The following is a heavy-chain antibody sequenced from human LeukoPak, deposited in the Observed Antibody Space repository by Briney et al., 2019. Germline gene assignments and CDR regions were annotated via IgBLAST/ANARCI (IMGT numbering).Heavy chain of an antibody. D-gene: IGHD3-22*01. CDR2: IKQDGSEK. J-gene: IGHJ4*02. CDR3: AREYHDNQFDY. Sequence: PGGSLRLSCAASGFTFSSYWLSWVRQAPGKGLEWVANIKQDGSEKYYVDSVKGRFTISRDNAKNSLYLQMNSLRAEDTAVYYCAREYHDNQFDYWGQGTLVTVSS. CDR1: GFTFSSYW. V-gene: IGHV3-7*01.